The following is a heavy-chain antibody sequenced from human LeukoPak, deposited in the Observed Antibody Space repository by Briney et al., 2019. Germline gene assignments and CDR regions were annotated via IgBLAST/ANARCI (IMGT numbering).Heavy chain of an antibody. J-gene: IGHJ4*02. CDR1: GFTFSSYS. CDR2: ISSSSSTI. Sequence: GGSLRLSCAASGFTFSSYSMNWVRQAPGKGLEWVSYISSSSSTIYYADSVKGRFTISRDNAKNSLYLQMNSLRAEDTAVYYCARDKARGSYPYYFDYWGQGTLVTVSS. D-gene: IGHD1-26*01. V-gene: IGHV3-48*04. CDR3: ARDKARGSYPYYFDY.